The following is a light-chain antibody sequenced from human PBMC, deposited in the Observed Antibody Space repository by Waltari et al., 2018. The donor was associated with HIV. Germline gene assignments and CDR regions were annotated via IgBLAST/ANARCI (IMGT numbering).Light chain of an antibody. V-gene: IGKV1-NL1*01. CDR2: GAA. CDR3: QHYYTIPYT. J-gene: IGKJ2*01. Sequence: DIQMAQSPSSLSASVGARLTITCRASQGISDSLAWYQHKSGQAPTLLVYGAARLESGVPSRFSGSGSGTDYTLTISSLQPEDSATYYCQHYYTIPYTFGQGTKLEIK. CDR1: QGISDS.